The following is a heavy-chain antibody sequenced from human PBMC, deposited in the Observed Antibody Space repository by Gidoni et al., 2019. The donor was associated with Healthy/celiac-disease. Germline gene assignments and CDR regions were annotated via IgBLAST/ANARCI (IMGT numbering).Heavy chain of an antibody. V-gene: IGHV3-30*18. CDR1: GFTFSSYG. J-gene: IGHJ1*01. Sequence: QVQLVESGGGVVQPGRSLRLSCAASGFTFSSYGMHWVRQAPGKGLEWVAVISDDGSNKYYADSVKGRFTISRDNSKNTLYLQMNSLRAEDTAVYYCAKDLRYCSGGSCYHEYFQHWGQGTLVTVSS. CDR3: AKDLRYCSGGSCYHEYFQH. D-gene: IGHD2-15*01. CDR2: ISDDGSNK.